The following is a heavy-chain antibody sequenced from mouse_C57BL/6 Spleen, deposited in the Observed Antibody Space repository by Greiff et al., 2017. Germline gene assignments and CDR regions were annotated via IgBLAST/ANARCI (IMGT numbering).Heavy chain of an antibody. J-gene: IGHJ4*01. D-gene: IGHD2-2*01. V-gene: IGHV1-26*01. CDR3: ARMVTTGDYYAMDY. Sequence: EVQLQQSGPELVKPGASVKISCKASGYTFTDYYMNWVKQSHGKSLEWIGDINPNNGGTSYNQKFKGKATLTVDKSSSTAYMELRSLTSEDSAVYYCARMVTTGDYYAMDYWGQGTSVTVAS. CDR2: INPNNGGT. CDR1: GYTFTDYY.